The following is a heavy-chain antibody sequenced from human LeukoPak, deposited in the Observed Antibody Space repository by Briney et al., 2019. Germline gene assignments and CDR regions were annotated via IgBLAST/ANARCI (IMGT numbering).Heavy chain of an antibody. CDR2: INHSGST. D-gene: IGHD6-6*01. J-gene: IGHJ2*01. CDR3: ARTAEYSTIYFDL. V-gene: IGHV4-34*01. CDR1: GGSFSGYY. Sequence: PSETLSLTCAVYGGSFSGYYWSWIRQPPGKGLEWIGEINHSGSTNYNPSLKSRVTISVDTSKNQFSLKLSSVTAADTAVYYCARTAEYSTIYFDLWGRGTLVTVSS.